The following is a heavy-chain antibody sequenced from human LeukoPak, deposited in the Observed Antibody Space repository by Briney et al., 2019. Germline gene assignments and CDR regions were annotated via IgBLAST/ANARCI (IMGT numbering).Heavy chain of an antibody. J-gene: IGHJ5*01. CDR3: ARDRGGAAAGNWFDS. D-gene: IGHD6-13*01. CDR1: GGSITTSSYY. Sequence: SETLSLTCTVSGGSITTSSYYWGWIRQPPGKGLEWIGIIYYSGSTYYNPSLKGRVTISVDTSKNQFSLKLTSVTAADTAVYYCARDRGGAAAGNWFDSWGQGTLVIVSS. V-gene: IGHV4-39*07. CDR2: IYYSGST.